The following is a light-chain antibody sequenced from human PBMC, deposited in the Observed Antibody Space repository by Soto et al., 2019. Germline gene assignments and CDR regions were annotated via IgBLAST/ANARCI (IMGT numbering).Light chain of an antibody. CDR1: SSDVGGYKY. CDR3: SSYTSSGTQV. V-gene: IGLV2-14*01. Sequence: QSVLTQPASVSGSPGQSITISCTGTSSDVGGYKYVSWYQQHPGKAPKLMIYDVSNRPSGVSNRFSGSKSGNTASLTISGLQAEDEADYYCSSYTSSGTQVFGTGTKV. J-gene: IGLJ1*01. CDR2: DVS.